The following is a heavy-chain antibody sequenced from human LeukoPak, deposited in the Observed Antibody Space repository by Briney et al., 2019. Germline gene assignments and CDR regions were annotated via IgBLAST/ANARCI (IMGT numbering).Heavy chain of an antibody. V-gene: IGHV4-34*01. J-gene: IGHJ4*02. CDR1: GGSFSGYC. CDR2: INHSGST. D-gene: IGHD6-19*01. Sequence: SETLSLTCAVYGGSFSGYCWSWIRQPPGKGLEWIGEINHSGSTNYNPSLKSRVTISVDTSKNQSSLKLSSVTAADTAVYYCARGQDSSGWFGTLNYWGQGTLVTVSS. CDR3: ARGQDSSGWFGTLNY.